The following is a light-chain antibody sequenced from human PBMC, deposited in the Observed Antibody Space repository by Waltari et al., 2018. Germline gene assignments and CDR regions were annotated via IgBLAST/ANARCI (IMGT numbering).Light chain of an antibody. CDR2: DAS. J-gene: IGKJ4*01. CDR1: QSIGSL. V-gene: IGKV1-5*01. CDR3: QQYYSYFT. Sequence: DIQMTQSPSTLSASVGDRVTITCRASQSIGSLLAWYQQKPGKAPKLLIYDASSLESGVPSRFSGSGSGTEFTLTINSLQPDEFATYSCQQYYSYFTFGGGAKVEIK.